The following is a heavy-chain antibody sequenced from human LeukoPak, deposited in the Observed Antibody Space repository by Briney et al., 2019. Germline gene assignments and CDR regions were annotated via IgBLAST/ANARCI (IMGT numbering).Heavy chain of an antibody. J-gene: IGHJ3*02. D-gene: IGHD3-9*01. CDR2: IYGDGSTT. V-gene: IGHV3-74*01. CDR1: GFTFSDYW. Sequence: GGSLRLSCAASGFTFSDYWMHWVRQAPGKGLVWVSHIYGDGSTTNYADSVKGRFTISRDNAKNMLYLQMNSLRVEDTSVYYCWVRYSPDAFDIWGQGTMVTVSS. CDR3: WVRYSPDAFDI.